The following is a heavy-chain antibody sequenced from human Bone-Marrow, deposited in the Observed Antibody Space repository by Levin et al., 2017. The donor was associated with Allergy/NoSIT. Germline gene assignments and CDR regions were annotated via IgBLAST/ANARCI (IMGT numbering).Heavy chain of an antibody. J-gene: IGHJ6*02. CDR1: GFNFDQYA. CDR2: IGWNGGTK. Sequence: PGGSLRLSCAASGFNFDQYALHWVRQIPGKGLEWISGIGWNGGTKGYAESVKGRFIISRDNRKNSLSLEMNSLTSDDTALYFCVKGRSGDLYYYAMDVWGQGTTVTVS. V-gene: IGHV3-9*01. CDR3: VKGRSGDLYYYAMDV. D-gene: IGHD1-26*01.